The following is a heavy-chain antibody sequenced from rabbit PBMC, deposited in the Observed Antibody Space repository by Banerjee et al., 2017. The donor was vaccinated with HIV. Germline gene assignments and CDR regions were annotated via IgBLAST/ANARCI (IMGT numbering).Heavy chain of an antibody. J-gene: IGHJ4*01. V-gene: IGHV1S33*01. D-gene: IGHD4-1*01. CDR2: ISSGGTT. CDR3: ARVHTSGWGLEYFNL. Sequence: QEQLEESGGDLVKPGASLTLTCTASGFSLISYSMSWVRQAPGKGLEWIGWISSGGTTWFASWVNGRFTISRDNAQNSLYLQLNSLAAADTATYFCARVHTSGWGLEYFNLWGPGTLVTVS. CDR1: GFSLISYS.